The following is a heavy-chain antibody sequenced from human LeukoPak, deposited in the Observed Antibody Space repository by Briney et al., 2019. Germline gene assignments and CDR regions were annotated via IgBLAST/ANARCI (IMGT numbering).Heavy chain of an antibody. D-gene: IGHD5-12*01. Sequence: SETLSLTCAVSGYSIGSGYYWGWIRQPPGKGLEWIGSIYHSGSTYYNPSLKSRVTISVDTSKNQFSLKLSSVTAADTAVYYCARGHSGYDYGLFDYWGQGTLVTVSS. CDR1: GYSIGSGYY. V-gene: IGHV4-38-2*01. CDR2: IYHSGST. CDR3: ARGHSGYDYGLFDY. J-gene: IGHJ4*02.